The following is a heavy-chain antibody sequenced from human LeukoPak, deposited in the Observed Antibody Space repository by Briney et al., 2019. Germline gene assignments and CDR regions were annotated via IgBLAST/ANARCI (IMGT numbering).Heavy chain of an antibody. V-gene: IGHV1-18*04. CDR3: ARNYEGYYYFDF. Sequence: ASVKVSCKASGYTFTGYYMHWVRQAPGQGLEWVGWISGYNGHTKYAQELQGRVTMTTDTSTRTVYMDLRSLRSDDTAVYYCARNYEGYYYFDFWGRGTLVTVSS. CDR1: GYTFTGYY. CDR2: ISGYNGHT. J-gene: IGHJ2*01. D-gene: IGHD3-22*01.